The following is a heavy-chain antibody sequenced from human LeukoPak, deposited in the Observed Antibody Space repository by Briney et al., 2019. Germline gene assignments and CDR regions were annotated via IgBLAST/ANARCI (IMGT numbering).Heavy chain of an antibody. Sequence: PAESLRLSCAASGFTVSSNYISWVRQAPGKGLEWVSVVYRGGGTYYADSVKGRFTISRDNSNNTRYLQMSTLRAEDTAVYYCASHRGIYWGEGNLVTVSS. CDR1: GFTVSSNY. CDR2: VYRGGGT. J-gene: IGHJ4*02. CDR3: ASHRGIY. V-gene: IGHV3-66*04. D-gene: IGHD1-14*01.